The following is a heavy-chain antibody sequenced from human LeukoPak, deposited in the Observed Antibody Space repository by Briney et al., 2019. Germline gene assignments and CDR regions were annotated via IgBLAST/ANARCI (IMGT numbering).Heavy chain of an antibody. CDR3: ARDCPQDGSTSCRLNFDWLYLFDY. CDR1: GYTFTSYG. Sequence: GASVKVSCKASGYTFTSYGISWVRQAPGQGLEWMGWISAYNGNTNYAQKLQGRVTMTTDTSTSTAYMELRSLRSDDTAVYYCARDCPQDGSTSCRLNFDWLYLFDYWGQGTLVTVSS. V-gene: IGHV1-18*01. J-gene: IGHJ4*02. CDR2: ISAYNGNT. D-gene: IGHD3-9*01.